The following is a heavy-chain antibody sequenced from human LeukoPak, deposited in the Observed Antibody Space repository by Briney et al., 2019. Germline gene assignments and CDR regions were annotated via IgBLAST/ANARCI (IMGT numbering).Heavy chain of an antibody. CDR1: GFTFSDYW. Sequence: GGSLRLSCAASGFTFSDYWMHWVRQAPGRGLVWVSRISSDGSRVTYADSVKGRFTISIDNAKNTLYLQMNSLRAEQTAVYYCARDGYYYDGSESWGGSLVLFPFDYWGQGTLVTVSS. J-gene: IGHJ4*02. CDR3: ARDGYYYDGSESWGGSLVLFPFDY. CDR2: ISSDGSRV. D-gene: IGHD3-22*01. V-gene: IGHV3-74*01.